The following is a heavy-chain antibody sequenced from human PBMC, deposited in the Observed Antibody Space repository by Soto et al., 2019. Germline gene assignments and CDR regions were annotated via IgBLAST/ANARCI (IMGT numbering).Heavy chain of an antibody. D-gene: IGHD2-21*02. CDR2: ISSSSSTI. CDR3: ARDSMTCLNWFDP. Sequence: EVQLVESGGGLVQPGGSLRLSCAASGFTFSSYSMNWFRQAQGKGLEWVSYISSSSSTIYYADSVKGRFTISRDNAKNSLYLQMNSLRAEDTAVYYCARDSMTCLNWFDPWGQGTLVTVSS. J-gene: IGHJ5*02. CDR1: GFTFSSYS. V-gene: IGHV3-48*01.